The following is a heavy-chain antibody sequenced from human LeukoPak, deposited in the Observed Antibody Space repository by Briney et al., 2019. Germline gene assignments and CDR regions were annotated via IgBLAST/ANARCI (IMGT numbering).Heavy chain of an antibody. CDR3: ARGMIAVAGKLYYFDY. D-gene: IGHD6-19*01. V-gene: IGHV1-46*02. Sequence: ASVKVSCKASGYTFNSYYMHWVRQAPGQGLEWMGIINPSGGSTSYAQKFQGRVTMTRDTSTSTVYMELSSLRSEDTAVYYCARGMIAVAGKLYYFDYWGQGTLVTVSS. CDR1: GYTFNSYY. CDR2: INPSGGST. J-gene: IGHJ4*02.